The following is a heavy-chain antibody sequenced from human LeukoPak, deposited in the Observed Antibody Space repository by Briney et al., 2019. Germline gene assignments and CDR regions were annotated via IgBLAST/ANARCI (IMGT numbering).Heavy chain of an antibody. CDR3: ARALFAGAFYGMDV. J-gene: IGHJ6*02. CDR2: IWSDGSNK. V-gene: IGHV3-33*01. D-gene: IGHD3-10*01. CDR1: GFTFSNYG. Sequence: PAGSLRLSCAASGFTFSNYGMGWVRQAPGKGLEWMAIIWSDGSNKYYGDPVKGRFTISRDNSKNTLYLQMNSLRAEDAAVYYCARALFAGAFYGMDVWGQGTTVTVSS.